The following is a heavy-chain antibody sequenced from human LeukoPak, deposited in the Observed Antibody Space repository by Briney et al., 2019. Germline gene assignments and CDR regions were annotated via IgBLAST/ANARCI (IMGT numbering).Heavy chain of an antibody. Sequence: ASVKVSCKASGYTFTSYGISWVRQAPGQGLEWIGWISIYYGKTYYAQKLQDRVTMTTDTSTTTAYMELRSLRSDDTAVYFCARDQSHYDILTRNYYSNWFDPWGQGTLVTVSS. CDR1: GYTFTSYG. J-gene: IGHJ5*02. D-gene: IGHD3-9*01. CDR2: ISIYYGKT. CDR3: ARDQSHYDILTRNYYSNWFDP. V-gene: IGHV1-18*01.